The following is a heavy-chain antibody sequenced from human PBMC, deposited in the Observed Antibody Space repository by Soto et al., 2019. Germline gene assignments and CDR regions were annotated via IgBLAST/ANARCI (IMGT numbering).Heavy chain of an antibody. D-gene: IGHD1-26*01. J-gene: IGHJ5*02. CDR2: IGRNGKNYAN. Sequence: GGSLRLSCAASGFSFSDSAMNWVRQAPGKGLEWVGRIGRNGKNYANTNAASVKGRFIISTDESKNTAHLQMNSLKTEDTAVYYCTKYSGTSSAPAALGQGTLVTVSS. V-gene: IGHV3-73*01. CDR3: TKYSGTSSAPAA. CDR1: GFSFSDSA.